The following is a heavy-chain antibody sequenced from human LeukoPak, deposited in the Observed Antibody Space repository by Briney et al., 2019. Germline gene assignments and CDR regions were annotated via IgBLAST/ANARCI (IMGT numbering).Heavy chain of an antibody. CDR3: ARARGGAAGNPNFDY. Sequence: SETLSLTCAVYGGSFSGYYWSWIRQPPGKGLEWIGEINHSGSTNYNPSLKSRVTISVDTSKNQFSLKLSSVTAADTALYYCARARGGAAGNPNFDYWGQGTLVTVSS. CDR2: INHSGST. CDR1: GGSFSGYY. V-gene: IGHV4-34*01. J-gene: IGHJ4*02. D-gene: IGHD6-13*01.